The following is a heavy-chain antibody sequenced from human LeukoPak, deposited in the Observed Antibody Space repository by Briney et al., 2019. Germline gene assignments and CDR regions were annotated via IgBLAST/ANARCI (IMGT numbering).Heavy chain of an antibody. CDR3: ARDLYRVYKGDYFDY. Sequence: PGGSLRLSCAASGFIFSNYEMNWVRQAPGKGLEWVAHIIGSGSNTFYADSVKGRFTISRDNAKNSLYLQMNSLRVEDTAVYYCARDLYRVYKGDYFDYWGQGTLVTVSS. J-gene: IGHJ4*02. V-gene: IGHV3-48*03. CDR1: GFIFSNYE. D-gene: IGHD5/OR15-5a*01. CDR2: IIGSGSNT.